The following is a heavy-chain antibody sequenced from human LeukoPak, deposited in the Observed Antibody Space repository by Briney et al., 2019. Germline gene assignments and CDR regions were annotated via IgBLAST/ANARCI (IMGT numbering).Heavy chain of an antibody. CDR2: IYYSGRT. CDR1: GGSISTYY. Sequence: SETLSLTCTVSGGSISTYYWTWIRQPPGKGLEWIGYIYYSGRTSYNPSLKSRVTISVDTSKKQFSLKLSSVTAADTAFYYCARYIVSYPHDAFDIWGQGTMVTVSS. J-gene: IGHJ3*02. V-gene: IGHV4-59*01. CDR3: ARYIVSYPHDAFDI. D-gene: IGHD1-26*01.